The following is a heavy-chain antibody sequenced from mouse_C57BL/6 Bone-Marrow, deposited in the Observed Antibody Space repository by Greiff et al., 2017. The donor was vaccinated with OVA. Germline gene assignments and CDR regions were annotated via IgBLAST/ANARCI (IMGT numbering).Heavy chain of an antibody. Sequence: QVQLQQPGTELVKPGASVKLSCKASGYTFTSYWMHWVKQRPGQGLEWIGNINPSNGGTNYNEKFKSKATLTVDKSSSTAYMQLSSLTSEDSAVYYCARGRGNYVYWYFDVWGTGTTVTVSS. D-gene: IGHD2-1*01. J-gene: IGHJ1*03. CDR1: GYTFTSYW. CDR3: ARGRGNYVYWYFDV. V-gene: IGHV1-53*01. CDR2: INPSNGGT.